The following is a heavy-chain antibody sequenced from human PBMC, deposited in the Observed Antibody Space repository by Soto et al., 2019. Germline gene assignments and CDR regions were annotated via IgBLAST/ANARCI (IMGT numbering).Heavy chain of an antibody. CDR3: ARSGSYYPARNWFGP. V-gene: IGHV1-18*01. Sequence: QLVQSGVEMKNPGASVKVSCKASGYTFTSYGISWVRQAPGQGLEWMGWISGFNDDINHAQKFQGRVTVTKDTSTSTAYMELRSLKSDDTAMYYSARSGSYYPARNWFGPWGQGTLVIVSS. D-gene: IGHD3-10*01. J-gene: IGHJ5*02. CDR1: GYTFTSYG. CDR2: ISGFNDDI.